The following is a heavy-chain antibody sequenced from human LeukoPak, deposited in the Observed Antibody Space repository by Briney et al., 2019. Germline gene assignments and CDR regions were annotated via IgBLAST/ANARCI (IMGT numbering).Heavy chain of an antibody. D-gene: IGHD6-19*01. V-gene: IGHV4-34*01. CDR3: ARGRSSGWHYFDY. Sequence: PSETLSLTCAVYGGSFSGYYWSWIRQPPGKGLEWIGEINHSGSTNYNPSLKSRVTISVDTSKNQFSLKLSSVTAADTAVCYCARGRSSGWHYFDYWGQGTLVTVSS. J-gene: IGHJ4*02. CDR2: INHSGST. CDR1: GGSFSGYY.